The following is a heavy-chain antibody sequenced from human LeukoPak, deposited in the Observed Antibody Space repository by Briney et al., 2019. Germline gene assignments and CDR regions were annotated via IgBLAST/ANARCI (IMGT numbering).Heavy chain of an antibody. CDR3: ATEYCSSSTCRFEY. CDR2: IYNSGST. D-gene: IGHD2-2*01. Sequence: SETLSLTCTVSGGSISSYYWSWIRQPPGKGLEWIGYIYNSGSTNYNPSLKSRVTISGDTSKNQLSLKLTSVTAADTAVYYCATEYCSSSTCRFEYWGQGTLVTVSS. CDR1: GGSISSYY. J-gene: IGHJ4*02. V-gene: IGHV4-59*01.